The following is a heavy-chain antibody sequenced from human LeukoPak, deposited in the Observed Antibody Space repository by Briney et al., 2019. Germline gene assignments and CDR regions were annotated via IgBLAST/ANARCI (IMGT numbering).Heavy chain of an antibody. D-gene: IGHD6-6*01. Sequence: GASVKVSCKASGYTFTGYYMHWVRQAPGQGLEWMGWINPNSGGTNYAQKFQGRVTMTRDTSISTAYMGLSRLRSDDTAVYYCARRIAARPNYYYYYMDVWGKGTTVTVSS. CDR1: GYTFTGYY. CDR2: INPNSGGT. CDR3: ARRIAARPNYYYYYMDV. J-gene: IGHJ6*03. V-gene: IGHV1-2*02.